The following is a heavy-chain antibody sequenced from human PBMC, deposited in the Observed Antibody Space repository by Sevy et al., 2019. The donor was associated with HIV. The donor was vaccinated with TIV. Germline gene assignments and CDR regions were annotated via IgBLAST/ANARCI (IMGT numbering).Heavy chain of an antibody. D-gene: IGHD3-22*01. CDR3: ARGANYYDSSGSQPNFDY. CDR1: GFTFSSYG. J-gene: IGHJ4*02. V-gene: IGHV3-33*01. CDR2: IWYDGSSK. Sequence: GGSLRLSCAASGFTFSSYGMHWVRQAPGKGLEWVALIWYDGSSKYYADSVKGRFTLSRDNSKNTMYPQMNNLRAEDTAVYYCARGANYYDSSGSQPNFDYWGQGTLVTVSS.